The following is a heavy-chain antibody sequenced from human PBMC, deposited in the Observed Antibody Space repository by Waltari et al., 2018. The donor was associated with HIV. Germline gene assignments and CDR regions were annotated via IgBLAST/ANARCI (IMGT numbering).Heavy chain of an antibody. CDR3: ARDARRGLSSPYYYFGLDV. D-gene: IGHD2-2*01. V-gene: IGHV3-30-3*01. Sequence: QEQLGESGGDVVQPGKSLRLSCAVSGFTFSSYRIQWVRQAPGKGLEWVAVISYDGHNKSYADSVKGRFTIFRDNSKNTLFLQMSSLRPDDTAIYYCARDARRGLSSPYYYFGLDVWGQGTTVTVSS. J-gene: IGHJ6*02. CDR1: GFTFSSYR. CDR2: ISYDGHNK.